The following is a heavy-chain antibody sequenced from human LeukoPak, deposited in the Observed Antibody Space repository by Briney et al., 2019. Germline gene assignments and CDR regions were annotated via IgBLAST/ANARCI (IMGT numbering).Heavy chain of an antibody. J-gene: IGHJ6*02. Sequence: PSETLSLTCAVYGGSFSGYYWSWIRQPPGKGLEWIGEINHSGSTNYNPSLKSRVTISVDTSKNQFSLKLSSVTAADTAVYYCARGLREQQLVPPRQHYYYGMDVWGQGTTVAVSS. D-gene: IGHD6-13*01. CDR3: ARGLREQQLVPPRQHYYYGMDV. CDR2: INHSGST. V-gene: IGHV4-34*01. CDR1: GGSFSGYY.